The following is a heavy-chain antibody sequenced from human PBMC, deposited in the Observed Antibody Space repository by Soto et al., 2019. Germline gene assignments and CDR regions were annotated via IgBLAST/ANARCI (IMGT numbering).Heavy chain of an antibody. J-gene: IGHJ4*02. Sequence: GGSLRLSCVGSGFTFSSYSVSWVRQAPGKGLEWVSTITDTDGDAKYADSVRGRFVISRDNSKKILYLQMTSLTAEDSAMYICARGSTDSYPGSRIFDFWGRGTLVTVSS. CDR1: GFTFSSYS. V-gene: IGHV3-23*01. CDR3: ARGSTDSYPGSRIFDF. CDR2: ITDTDGDA. D-gene: IGHD3-10*01.